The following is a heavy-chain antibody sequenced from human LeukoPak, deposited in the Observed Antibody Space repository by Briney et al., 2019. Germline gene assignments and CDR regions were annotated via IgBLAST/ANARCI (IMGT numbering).Heavy chain of an antibody. CDR1: GGTFSSYA. V-gene: IGHV1-69*04. CDR3: ARGILWFGEYYFDY. Sequence: GASVKVSCKASGGTFSSYAISWVRQAPGQGLEWMGRIIPILGIANYAQKFQGRVTMTTDTSTSTAYMELRSLRSDDTAVYYCARGILWFGEYYFDYWGQGTLVTVSS. CDR2: IIPILGIA. J-gene: IGHJ4*02. D-gene: IGHD3-10*01.